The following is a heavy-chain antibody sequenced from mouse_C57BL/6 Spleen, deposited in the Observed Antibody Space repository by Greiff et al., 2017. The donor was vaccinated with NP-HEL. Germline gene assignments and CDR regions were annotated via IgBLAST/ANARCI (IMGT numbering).Heavy chain of an antibody. CDR1: GYTLTSYW. CDR3: ARLLINLDY. CDR2: INPSNGRT. J-gene: IGHJ2*01. Sequence: VQLQQSGAELVNPGASVNLSCKASGYTLTSYWMHWVKQRPGQGLEWIGEINPSNGRTNYNEKFKSKATLTVDKSSRTAYMQLSSPTSEDSAVYYCARLLINLDYWGQGTTLTVSS. V-gene: IGHV1S81*02. D-gene: IGHD2-1*01.